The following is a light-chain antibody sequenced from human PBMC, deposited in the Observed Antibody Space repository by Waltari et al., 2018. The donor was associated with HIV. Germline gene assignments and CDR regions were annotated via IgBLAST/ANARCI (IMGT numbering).Light chain of an antibody. V-gene: IGKV2-30*01. CDR1: QSLVYSDGNTY. CDR3: MQGTHWPIT. J-gene: IGKJ5*01. CDR2: KVS. Sequence: VVMTQSPLSLPVTLCQPASISRWSGQSLVYSDGNTYLTWFQQRPGQAPRRLIYKVSNRDSGVPDRFSGSGSGTDFTLKISRVEAEDVGVYYCMQGTHWPITFGQGTRLEIK.